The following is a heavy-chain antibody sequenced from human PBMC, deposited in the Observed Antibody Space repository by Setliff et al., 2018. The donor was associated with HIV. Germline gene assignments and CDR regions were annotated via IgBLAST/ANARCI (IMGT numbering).Heavy chain of an antibody. J-gene: IGHJ4*02. CDR2: IYYSGST. CDR3: ARYVSDWFYIDS. V-gene: IGHV4-39*07. Sequence: SETLSLTCTVSGGSISGSSYYWGWIRQPPGKGLEWIGNIYYSGSTYYNPSLKSRVTISVDTSKNQFSLKLSSVTAADTAVYYCARYVSDWFYIDSWGQGTLVTVSS. D-gene: IGHD3-9*01. CDR1: GGSISGSSYY.